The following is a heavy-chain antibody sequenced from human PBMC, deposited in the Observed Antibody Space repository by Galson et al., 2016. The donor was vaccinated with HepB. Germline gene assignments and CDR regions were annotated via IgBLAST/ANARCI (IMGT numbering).Heavy chain of an antibody. CDR1: GPNFDDYG. V-gene: IGHV3-20*04. CDR3: ARILDYGEYAMDV. J-gene: IGHJ6*04. Sequence: SLRLSCAASGPNFDDYGMTWVRQGPGKGLEWVAGITWDGDNTAYADSVKGRFTISRDNAKNSLYLQMNSLRAEDTAVYYCARILDYGEYAMDVWGEGTTVTVSS. CDR2: ITWDGDNT. D-gene: IGHD4-17*01.